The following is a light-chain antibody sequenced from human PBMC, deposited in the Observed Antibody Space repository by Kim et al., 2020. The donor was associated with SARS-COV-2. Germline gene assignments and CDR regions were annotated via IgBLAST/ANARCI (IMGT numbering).Light chain of an antibody. Sequence: QSVLTQPPSASGTPGQRITISCSGSSSDIGSNTVNWYQQFPGTTPKLLIYSNTQRPSRVPDRFSGSKSGTSASLAISELQSEDEADYYCASWDDSLSGWVFGGGTQLTV. V-gene: IGLV1-44*01. CDR3: ASWDDSLSGWV. J-gene: IGLJ3*02. CDR2: SNT. CDR1: SSDIGSNT.